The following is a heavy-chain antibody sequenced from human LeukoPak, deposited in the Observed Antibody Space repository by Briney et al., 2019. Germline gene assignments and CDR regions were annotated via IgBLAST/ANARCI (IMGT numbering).Heavy chain of an antibody. CDR3: ARGSGGSCVY. Sequence: GGSVRLSCAASGFTFSSYSMNWVRQAPGEGLEWVSYISSSSSTIYYADSVKGRFTISRDNAKNSLYLQMNSLRAEDTAVYYCARGSGGSCVYWGQGTLVTVSS. CDR2: ISSSSSTI. J-gene: IGHJ4*02. CDR1: GFTFSSYS. V-gene: IGHV3-48*04. D-gene: IGHD2-15*01.